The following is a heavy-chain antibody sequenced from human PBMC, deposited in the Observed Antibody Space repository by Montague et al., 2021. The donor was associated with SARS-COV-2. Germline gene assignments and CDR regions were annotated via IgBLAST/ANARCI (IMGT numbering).Heavy chain of an antibody. D-gene: IGHD2-2*01. CDR1: GGSFSGYY. CDR3: TREGYQVLWSDYYYYGMDA. J-gene: IGHJ6*02. V-gene: IGHV4-34*01. CDR2: INHSGST. Sequence: SETLSLTYAVYGGSFSGYYWSWIRQPPGKGLEWIGEINHSGSTNYNPSLKSRVTISVDTSKNQFSLKLSSVTAADTAVYYCTREGYQVLWSDYYYYGMDAWGQGTTVTVSS.